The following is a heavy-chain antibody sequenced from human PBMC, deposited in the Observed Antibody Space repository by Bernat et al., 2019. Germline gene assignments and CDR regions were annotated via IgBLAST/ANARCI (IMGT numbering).Heavy chain of an antibody. V-gene: IGHV3-23*01. D-gene: IGHD5-18*01. J-gene: IGHJ4*02. CDR3: AKVNSYGHGPFFDY. CDR2: ISGSGGST. Sequence: EVQLLESGGGWVQPGGSLRLSCAASGFTFGSYAMSWVRQAPGKGLEWVSAISGSGGSTYYADSVKGRFTISRDNSKNTLYLQMNSLRAEDTAVYYCAKVNSYGHGPFFDYWGQGTLVTVSS. CDR1: GFTFGSYA.